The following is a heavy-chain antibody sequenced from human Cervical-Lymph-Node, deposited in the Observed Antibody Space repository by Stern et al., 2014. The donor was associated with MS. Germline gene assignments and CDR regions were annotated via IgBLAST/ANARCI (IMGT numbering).Heavy chain of an antibody. J-gene: IGHJ4*02. CDR2: LYYNGSN. CDR1: SGFIGNNS. V-gene: IGHV4-59*07. D-gene: IGHD3-16*02. CDR3: ARAGPYDYIWGNFRHRAFYFDS. Sequence: QLQLQESGSGLVKPSDTLSVMCSASSGFIGNNSWSWMRQPPGKGLEWIGSLYYNGSNHYIPSRKSRITITLAPSKNQLALRLSSVTAADTAVYYCARAGPYDYIWGNFRHRAFYFDSWGQGALVTVSS.